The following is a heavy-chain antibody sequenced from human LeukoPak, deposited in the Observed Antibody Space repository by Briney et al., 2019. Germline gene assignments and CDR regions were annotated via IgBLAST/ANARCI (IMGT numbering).Heavy chain of an antibody. Sequence: GGSLRLSCAASGFTFSSYAMSWVRQAPGKGLEWVSAISGSGGSTYYADSVKGRFTISRDNAKKSLYLQMNSLRAEDSVVYYCARDRLHYGEYEKTFDYWGQGTLVTVSS. CDR1: GFTFSSYA. CDR3: ARDRLHYGEYEKTFDY. V-gene: IGHV3-23*01. J-gene: IGHJ4*02. D-gene: IGHD4-17*01. CDR2: ISGSGGST.